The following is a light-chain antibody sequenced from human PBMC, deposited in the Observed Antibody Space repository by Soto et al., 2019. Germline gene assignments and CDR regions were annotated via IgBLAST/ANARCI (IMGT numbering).Light chain of an antibody. CDR3: QQYGSSTWT. Sequence: EIVLTQSPGTLSLSPGERATLSCRASQSVSSSDLAWYQRKPGQAPRLLIYGASSRATGIPDRFSGSGSGTDFTLTISRLEPEDFAVYYCQQYGSSTWTFGQGTKVQIQ. V-gene: IGKV3-20*01. J-gene: IGKJ1*01. CDR2: GAS. CDR1: QSVSSSD.